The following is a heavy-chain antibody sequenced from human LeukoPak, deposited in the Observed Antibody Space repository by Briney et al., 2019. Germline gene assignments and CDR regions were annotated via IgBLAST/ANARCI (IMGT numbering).Heavy chain of an antibody. CDR1: GFTFSTYW. J-gene: IGHJ6*02. V-gene: IGHV3-7*04. CDR3: GRAMDV. Sequence: PGGSLRLSCTASGFTFSTYWMHWVRQAPGKGLEWGATIKQDGSEKYYVDSVKGRFTISRDNAKNSLYLQMNSLRAEDTAEYFCGRAMDVWGQGTTVTVSS. CDR2: IKQDGSEK.